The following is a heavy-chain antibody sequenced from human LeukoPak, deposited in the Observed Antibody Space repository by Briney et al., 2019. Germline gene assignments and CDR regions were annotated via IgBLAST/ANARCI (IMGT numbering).Heavy chain of an antibody. J-gene: IGHJ4*02. CDR2: ISSRGSTI. CDR3: ARGLDYGDYAFDY. V-gene: IGHV3-48*03. Sequence: GGSLRLSCAASGFTFSSCGMNWVRQAPGKGLEWLSYISSRGSTIYYADSVKGRFTISRDNAKNSLYLQMNSLRAEDTAVYYCARGLDYGDYAFDYWGQGTLVTVSS. D-gene: IGHD4-17*01. CDR1: GFTFSSCG.